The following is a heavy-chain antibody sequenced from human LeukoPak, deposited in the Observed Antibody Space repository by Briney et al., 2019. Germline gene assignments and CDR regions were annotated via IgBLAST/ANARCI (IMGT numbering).Heavy chain of an antibody. J-gene: IGHJ4*02. CDR2: ISSSGSTI. CDR3: ARGPYCSGGSCRSVTTTLFDY. V-gene: IGHV3-48*04. CDR1: GFTFSSHW. D-gene: IGHD2-15*01. Sequence: GGSLRLSCAASGFTFSSHWMNWVRQAPGKGLEWVSYISSSGSTIYYADSVKGRFTISRDNTKNSLYLQMNSLRAEDTAVYYCARGPYCSGGSCRSVTTTLFDYWGQGTLVTVSS.